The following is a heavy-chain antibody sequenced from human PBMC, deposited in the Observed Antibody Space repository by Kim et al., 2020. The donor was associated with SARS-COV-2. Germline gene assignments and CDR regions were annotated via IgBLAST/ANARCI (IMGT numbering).Heavy chain of an antibody. CDR2: FYFSGTT. J-gene: IGHJ4*02. D-gene: IGHD4-17*01. CDR1: DGPVSSYS. Sequence: SETLSLTCSVSDGPVSSYSWSWIRQSPGKGLEWIGYFYFSGTTVYNPSLLSRVTISADTSKNQFSLNLTSVTAADSALHYCASYEDYGDYQDDYWGQGIL. CDR3: ASYEDYGDYQDDY. V-gene: IGHV4-59*02.